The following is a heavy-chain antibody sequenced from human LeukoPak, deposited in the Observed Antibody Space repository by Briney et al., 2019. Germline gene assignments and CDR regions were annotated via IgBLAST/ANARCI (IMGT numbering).Heavy chain of an antibody. CDR2: INHNGNVN. V-gene: IGHV3-7*03. CDR3: ARGGGLDV. D-gene: IGHD3-16*01. Sequence: GGSLRLSCAASGNYWMHWARQAPGKGLEWVASINHNGNVNYYVDSVKGRFTISRDNAKNSLYLQMSNLRAEDTAVYFCARGGGLDVWGQGATVTVSS. CDR1: GNYW. J-gene: IGHJ6*02.